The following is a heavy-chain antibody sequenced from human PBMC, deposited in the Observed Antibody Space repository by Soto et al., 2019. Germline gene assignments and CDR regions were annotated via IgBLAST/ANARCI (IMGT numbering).Heavy chain of an antibody. CDR1: DDFISSYY. J-gene: IGHJ6*02. CDR3: ARADYEILTGSYAMDV. Sequence: SETLSLTCTVSDDFISSYYWNWIRQPAGKGLEWIGRVSTNGATNYNPSLESRVTMSVDTSKNQFSLKLTSVAAADTAVYFCARADYEILTGSYAMDVWGQGTTVTVSS. CDR2: VSTNGAT. V-gene: IGHV4-4*07. D-gene: IGHD3-9*01.